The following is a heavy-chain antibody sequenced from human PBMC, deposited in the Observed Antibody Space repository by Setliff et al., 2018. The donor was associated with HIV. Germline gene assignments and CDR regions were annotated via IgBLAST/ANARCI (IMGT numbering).Heavy chain of an antibody. CDR2: IIPIFGTA. CDR1: GGTFSTYA. D-gene: IGHD2-21*01. CDR3: ARDPVRDNSATPYYFDY. Sequence: ASVKVSCKASGGTFSTYAISWVRQAPGQGLEWMGGIIPIFGTANYDQRFQGRVTITADETTSTAYVELSSLRSEDTAVYFCARDPVRDNSATPYYFDYWGQGTLVTVSS. J-gene: IGHJ4*02. V-gene: IGHV1-69*13.